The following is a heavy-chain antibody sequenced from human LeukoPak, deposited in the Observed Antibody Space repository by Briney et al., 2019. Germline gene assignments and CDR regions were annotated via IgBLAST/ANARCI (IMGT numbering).Heavy chain of an antibody. CDR2: IYKSGST. Sequence: SETLSLTCTVSGGSISSYYWSWIRQPPGKGLEWIGFIYKSGSTSYSPSLRRRAAISVATSKSQFSLRLSSLTAADTAIYYCARGRNDNGGMFFDSWAQGTLVTVSS. J-gene: IGHJ4*02. V-gene: IGHV4-59*01. CDR1: GGSISSYY. CDR3: ARGRNDNGGMFFDS. D-gene: IGHD4-23*01.